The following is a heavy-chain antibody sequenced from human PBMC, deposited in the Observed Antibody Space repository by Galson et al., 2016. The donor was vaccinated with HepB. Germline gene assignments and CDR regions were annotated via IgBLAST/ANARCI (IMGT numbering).Heavy chain of an antibody. Sequence: SLRLSCAASGSTFSNYWMYWVRQAPGKGLVWVSRIKTDGSITGYADSVKGRFTISRANGKNTMYLQRNRLRAEDTALYYCARGRRGAISDFFDSWGQGTLVTVSS. CDR3: ARGRRGAISDFFDS. V-gene: IGHV3-74*01. J-gene: IGHJ4*02. D-gene: IGHD3-10*01. CDR2: IKTDGSIT. CDR1: GSTFSNYW.